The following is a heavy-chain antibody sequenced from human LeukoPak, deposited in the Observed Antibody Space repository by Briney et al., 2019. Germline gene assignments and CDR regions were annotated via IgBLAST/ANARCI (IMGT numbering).Heavy chain of an antibody. CDR1: GFTFSTFA. V-gene: IGHV3-23*01. Sequence: PGGSLRLSCTASGFTFSTFAMGWVRQAPGKGLQWVSGISGSGDTTYYADSVKGRFAISRDNSENTLYPQMNRLRDEDTAVYHCAKDFLGTVPDVFDIWGQGTMVTVSS. CDR3: AKDFLGTVPDVFDI. CDR2: ISGSGDTT. J-gene: IGHJ3*02. D-gene: IGHD7-27*01.